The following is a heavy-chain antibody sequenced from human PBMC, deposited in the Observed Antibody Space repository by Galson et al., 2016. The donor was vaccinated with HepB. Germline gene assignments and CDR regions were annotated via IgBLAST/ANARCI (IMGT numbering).Heavy chain of an antibody. D-gene: IGHD3-10*02. CDR3: ASDLLGYGNAFYI. Sequence: ETLSLTCNVSGGSISYYYWSWIRHSPGKGLEWIGYTYYTGSTTYNPSLESRVSISVDTSKNQFSLRLTSVTAADTAIYYRASDLLGYGNAFYIWGQGTMVTVAS. CDR1: GGSISYYY. CDR2: TYYTGST. J-gene: IGHJ3*02. V-gene: IGHV4-59*01.